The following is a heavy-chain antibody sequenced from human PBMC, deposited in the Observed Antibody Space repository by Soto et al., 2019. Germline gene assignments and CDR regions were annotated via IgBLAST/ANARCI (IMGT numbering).Heavy chain of an antibody. CDR3: GGYSGDGIWS. V-gene: IGHV3-64*01. Sequence: EVQLVESGGGLVQPGGSLRLSCAASGFTFSSYSMHWVRQAPGKGLEYVSAISSNGGTTSYANSVKGRFIISRDNSKNMLYLQMGRLRAEDMAVYYCGGYSGDGIWSWGQGTLVTVSS. CDR1: GFTFSSYS. CDR2: ISSNGGTT. D-gene: IGHD1-26*01. J-gene: IGHJ5*02.